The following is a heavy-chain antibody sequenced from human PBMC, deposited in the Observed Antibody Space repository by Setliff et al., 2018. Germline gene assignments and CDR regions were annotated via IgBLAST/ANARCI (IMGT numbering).Heavy chain of an antibody. J-gene: IGHJ4*02. Sequence: SETLSLTCNVSGGSISSGVYYWGWIRQPPGKGLEWIGRIYHGGDTYYNSSLKSRLTISVDTSKNQFSLKLSSVTAADTAMYYCAGPSHFDYWGQGTQVTVSS. CDR2: IYHGGDT. V-gene: IGHV4-39*01. CDR1: GGSISSGVYY. CDR3: AGPSHFDY.